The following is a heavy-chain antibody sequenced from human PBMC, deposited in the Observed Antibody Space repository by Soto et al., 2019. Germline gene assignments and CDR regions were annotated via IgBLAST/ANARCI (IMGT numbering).Heavy chain of an antibody. D-gene: IGHD3-16*01. J-gene: IGHJ5*01. Sequence: QVQLVQSGAEVRKPGASVKVSCKASGHTLASYDIYWVRQATGQGLEWMGWMTPDSGDTGYAQKFQGRVTMTGDTSITTAYMELSSLRSDDTAVYYCARDPFYGWFDSWGQGTLVTVSS. CDR1: GHTLASYD. V-gene: IGHV1-8*01. CDR3: ARDPFYGWFDS. CDR2: MTPDSGDT.